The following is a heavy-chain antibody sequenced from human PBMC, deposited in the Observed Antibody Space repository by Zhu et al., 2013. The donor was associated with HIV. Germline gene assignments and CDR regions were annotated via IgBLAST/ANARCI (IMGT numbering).Heavy chain of an antibody. V-gene: IGHV1-69*04. Sequence: QVQLVQSGAEVKKPGSSVKVSCRASGGSFSSYAISWVRQAPGQGLEWMGWIIPIFAIPNYAQRFQDRVTITADKSTSTDYMELSSLRSDDTAVYYCARKRGLEIRGDFDYWGQGTLVTVSS. CDR2: IIPIFAIP. D-gene: IGHD1-7*01. CDR3: ARKRGLEIRGDFDY. J-gene: IGHJ4*02. CDR1: GGSFSSYA.